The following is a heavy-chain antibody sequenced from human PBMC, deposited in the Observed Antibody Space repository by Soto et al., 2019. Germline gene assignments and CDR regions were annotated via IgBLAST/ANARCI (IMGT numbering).Heavy chain of an antibody. CDR3: ARGPKRFLEWLFPGPGSYYYYGMDV. CDR1: GGSFSGYY. D-gene: IGHD3-3*01. J-gene: IGHJ6*02. V-gene: IGHV4-34*01. Sequence: PSETLSLTCAVYGGSFSGYYWSWIRQPPGKGLEWIGEINHSGSTNYNPSLKSRVTISVDTSKNQFSLKLSSVTAADTAVYYCARGPKRFLEWLFPGPGSYYYYGMDVWGQGTTVTVS. CDR2: INHSGST.